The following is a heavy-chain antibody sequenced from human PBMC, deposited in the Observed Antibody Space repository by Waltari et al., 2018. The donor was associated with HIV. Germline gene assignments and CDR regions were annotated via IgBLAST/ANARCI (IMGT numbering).Heavy chain of an antibody. V-gene: IGHV3-49*03. CDR3: TRDRSRDGYNSRY. Sequence: EVQLVESGGGLVQPGRSLRLSCTASGFSFGDYAMSWFRQAPGKGLEWVGFIRSKAYGGSTEHAAAVKGRFTISRDDSKSIAYLQMNSLKTEDTAVYYCTRDRSRDGYNSRYWGQGTLVTVSS. CDR1: GFSFGDYA. J-gene: IGHJ4*02. CDR2: IRSKAYGGST. D-gene: IGHD5-12*01.